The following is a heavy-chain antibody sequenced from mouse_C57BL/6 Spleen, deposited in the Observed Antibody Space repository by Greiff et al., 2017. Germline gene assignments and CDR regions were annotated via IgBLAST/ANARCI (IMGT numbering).Heavy chain of an antibody. CDR3: ARRDYGSRGKAMDY. CDR1: GFTFSGYG. J-gene: IGHJ4*01. CDR2: ISSGGSYT. V-gene: IGHV5-6*01. Sequence: EVQLVESGGDLVKPGGSLKLSCAASGFTFSGYGMSWVRQTPDNRLEWVATISSGGSYTYYPDSVKGRFTISRVTAKNTLYLQMSSLKSEDTAMYYCARRDYGSRGKAMDYWGQGASVTASS. D-gene: IGHD1-1*01.